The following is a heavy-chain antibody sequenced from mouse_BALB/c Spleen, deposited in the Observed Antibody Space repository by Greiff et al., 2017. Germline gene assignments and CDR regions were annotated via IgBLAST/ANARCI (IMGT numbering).Heavy chain of an antibody. CDR2: IWSGGST. J-gene: IGHJ4*01. D-gene: IGHD1-1*02. CDR3: ARKAGGVYAMDY. Sequence: VMLVESGPGLVQPSQSLSITCTVSGFSLTSYGVHWVRQSPGKGLEWLGVIWSGGSTDYNAAFISRLSISKDNSKSQVFFKMNSLQADDTAIYYCARKAGGVYAMDYWGQGTSVTVSS. CDR1: GFSLTSYG. V-gene: IGHV2-4-1*01.